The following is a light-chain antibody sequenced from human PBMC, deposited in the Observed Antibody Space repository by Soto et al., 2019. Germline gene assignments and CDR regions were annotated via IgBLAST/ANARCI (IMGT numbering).Light chain of an antibody. CDR1: QDINNY. Sequence: DIQMTQSPSSLSASVGDRVTITCQASQDINNYLSWYQQNPGKAPKILIYDASNLETGVPSRFSRSGYGTDFTFTIRSLQPEDIARYYCQQYANLPITFGQGTRLEIK. J-gene: IGKJ5*01. CDR3: QQYANLPIT. V-gene: IGKV1-33*01. CDR2: DAS.